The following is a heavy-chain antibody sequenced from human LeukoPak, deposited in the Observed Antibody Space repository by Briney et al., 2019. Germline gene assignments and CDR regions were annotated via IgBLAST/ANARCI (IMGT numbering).Heavy chain of an antibody. V-gene: IGHV3-23*01. CDR2: ISGDTTET. D-gene: IGHD3-10*01. Sequence: GGSLRLSCAASGFTFSSSAMSWVRQAPGKGLEWVSDISGDTTETYYADPVKGRFTLSRDNSKSTLYLQMNSLRAEDTAVYYCTKYLIYGSGTAKWFDPWGQGTLVIVSS. CDR1: GFTFSSSA. J-gene: IGHJ5*02. CDR3: TKYLIYGSGTAKWFDP.